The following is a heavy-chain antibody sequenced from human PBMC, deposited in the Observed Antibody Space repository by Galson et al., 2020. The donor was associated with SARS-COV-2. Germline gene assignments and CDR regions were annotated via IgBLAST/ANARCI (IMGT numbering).Heavy chain of an antibody. CDR3: AREHYVSYGMDV. J-gene: IGHJ6*02. CDR2: INSDGSST. V-gene: IGHV3-74*01. CDR1: GFTFSSYW. Sequence: GGSLRLSCAASGFTFSSYWMHWVRQAPGKGLVWVSRINSDGSSTSYADSVKGRFTISRDNAKNTLYLQMNSLRAEDTAVYYCAREHYVSYGMDVWGQGTTVTVSS. D-gene: IGHD3-10*02.